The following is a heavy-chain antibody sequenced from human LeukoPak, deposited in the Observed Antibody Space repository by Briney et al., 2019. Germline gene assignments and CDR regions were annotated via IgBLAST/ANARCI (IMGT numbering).Heavy chain of an antibody. J-gene: IGHJ6*03. D-gene: IGHD2-15*01. CDR3: ARASAVVAASFSGYYYYMDV. V-gene: IGHV1-18*01. CDR1: GYTFTSYG. Sequence: ASVKVSCKASGYTFTSYGISWVRQAPGQGLEWMGWISAYNGNTNYAQKLQGRVTMTTDTSTSTAYMELRSLRSDDTAVYYCARASAVVAASFSGYYYYMDVWGKGTTVTVSS. CDR2: ISAYNGNT.